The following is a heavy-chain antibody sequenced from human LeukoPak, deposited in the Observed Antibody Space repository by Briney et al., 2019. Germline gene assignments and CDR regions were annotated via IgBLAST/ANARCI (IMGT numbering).Heavy chain of an antibody. CDR1: GFTLDDYA. CDR2: ISWNSGSI. J-gene: IGHJ4*02. V-gene: IGHV3-9*01. CDR3: AKDTGIMMATILPY. Sequence: PGGSLRLSRAASGFTLDDYAMHWVRQAPGKGLEWVSGISWNSGSIGYADSVKGRFTISRDNAKNSLYLQMNSLRAEDTALYYCAKDTGIMMATILPYWGQGTLVTVSS. D-gene: IGHD5-12*01.